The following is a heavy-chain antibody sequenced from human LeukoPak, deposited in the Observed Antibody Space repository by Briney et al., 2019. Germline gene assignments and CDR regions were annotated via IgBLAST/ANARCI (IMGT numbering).Heavy chain of an antibody. CDR2: INPNSGGT. Sequence: GASVKVSCKASGYTFTGYYMHWVRQAPGQGLEWMGWINPNSGGTNYAQKFQGRVTVTRDTSISTAYMELSRLRSDDTAVYYRARDKVLGTANYMDVWGKGTTVTVSS. V-gene: IGHV1-2*02. CDR3: ARDKVLGTANYMDV. J-gene: IGHJ6*03. D-gene: IGHD3-16*01. CDR1: GYTFTGYY.